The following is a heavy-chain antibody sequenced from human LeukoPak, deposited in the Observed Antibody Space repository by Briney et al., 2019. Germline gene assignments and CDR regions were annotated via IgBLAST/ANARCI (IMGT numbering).Heavy chain of an antibody. V-gene: IGHV1-18*01. J-gene: IGHJ4*02. CDR3: ASLIYDSSGLYFDY. Sequence: ASVKVSCKASGYTFTSYGSSWVRQAPGQGLEWMGWISAYNGNTNYAQKLQGRVTMTTDTSTSTAYMELRSLRSDDTAVYYCASLIYDSSGLYFDYWGQGTLVTVSS. CDR2: ISAYNGNT. D-gene: IGHD3-22*01. CDR1: GYTFTSYG.